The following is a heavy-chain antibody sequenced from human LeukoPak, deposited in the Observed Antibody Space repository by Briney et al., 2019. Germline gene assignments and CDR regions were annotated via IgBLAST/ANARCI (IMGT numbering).Heavy chain of an antibody. CDR3: ARDISYYDSSGYSDY. J-gene: IGHJ4*02. CDR1: GFTFSSYA. V-gene: IGHV3-30-3*01. Sequence: GGSLRLSCAASGFTFSSYAMHWVRQAPGKGLEWVAVISYDGSNKYYADSVKGRFTISRDNSKNTLYLQMNSLRAEDTAVYYYARDISYYDSSGYSDYWGQGTLVTVSS. D-gene: IGHD3-22*01. CDR2: ISYDGSNK.